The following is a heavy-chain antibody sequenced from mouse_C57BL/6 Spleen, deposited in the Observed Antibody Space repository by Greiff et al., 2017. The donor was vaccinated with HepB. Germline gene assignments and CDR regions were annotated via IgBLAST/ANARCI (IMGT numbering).Heavy chain of an antibody. Sequence: EVQLQQSGAELVKPGASVKLSCTASGFNIKDYYMHWVKQRTEQGLEWIGRIDPEDGETKYAPKFQGKATLTADTSSNTAYLQISSLTSEDTAVYYCAFNYYGSSYWYFDVWGTGTTVTVSS. J-gene: IGHJ1*03. CDR1: GFNIKDYY. D-gene: IGHD1-1*01. CDR3: AFNYYGSSYWYFDV. CDR2: IDPEDGET. V-gene: IGHV14-2*01.